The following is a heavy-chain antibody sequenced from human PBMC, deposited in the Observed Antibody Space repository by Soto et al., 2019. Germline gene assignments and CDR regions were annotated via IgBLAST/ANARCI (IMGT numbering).Heavy chain of an antibody. J-gene: IGHJ4*02. D-gene: IGHD1-26*01. V-gene: IGHV1-46*01. CDR1: GYTFTSYY. CDR3: ASGTISLYFDY. Sequence: ASVKVSCKASGYTFTSYYMHWGRQAPGQGLEWMGIINPSGGSTSYAQKFQGRVTMTRDTSTRTVYMELSSLRSEHTAVYYCASGTISLYFDYWGQGTLVTVSS. CDR2: INPSGGST.